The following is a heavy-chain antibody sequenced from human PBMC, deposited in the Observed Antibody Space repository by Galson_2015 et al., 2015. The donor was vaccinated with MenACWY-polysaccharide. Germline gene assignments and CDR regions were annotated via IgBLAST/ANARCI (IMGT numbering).Heavy chain of an antibody. V-gene: IGHV1-69*13. D-gene: IGHD3-22*01. CDR3: ARPLVMTVGDGMDV. Sequence: SVKVSCKASGGTFSREAISWVRQAPGQGLEWMGGSILTFNTANYAQKFRGRLTITQDESTNTAYMELNSLRSDDTAVYYCARPLVMTVGDGMDVWGQGTTVAVSS. CDR2: SILTFNTA. CDR1: GGTFSREA. J-gene: IGHJ6*02.